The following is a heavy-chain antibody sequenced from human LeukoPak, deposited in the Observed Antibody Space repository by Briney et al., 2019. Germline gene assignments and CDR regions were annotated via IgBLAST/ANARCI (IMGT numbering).Heavy chain of an antibody. J-gene: IGHJ3*02. CDR2: IIPIFGTA. V-gene: IGHV1-69*13. CDR3: ASVRWELLRLGSTAFDI. Sequence: SVKVSCKASGGTFSSYAISWVRQAPGQGLEWMGGIIPIFGTANYAQKFQGRVTITADESTSTAYMELSSLRSEDTAVYYCASVRWELLRLGSTAFDIWGQGTMVTVSS. D-gene: IGHD1-26*01. CDR1: GGTFSSYA.